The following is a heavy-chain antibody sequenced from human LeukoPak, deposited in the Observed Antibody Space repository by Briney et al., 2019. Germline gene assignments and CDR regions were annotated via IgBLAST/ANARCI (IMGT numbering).Heavy chain of an antibody. CDR3: ATSAGTYSNFDY. CDR2: VKSKSDGGTT. V-gene: IGHV3-15*01. J-gene: IGHJ4*01. CDR1: GFTFTNAW. Sequence: GGSLRLSCAASGFTFTNAWMSLVRQAPGKGLEWVGRVKSKSDGGTTDYAAPVKGRFIISRDDSKNTLDLHMNSLKTEDTAVYYCATSAGTYSNFDYWGRGTQVTVSS. D-gene: IGHD3-10*01.